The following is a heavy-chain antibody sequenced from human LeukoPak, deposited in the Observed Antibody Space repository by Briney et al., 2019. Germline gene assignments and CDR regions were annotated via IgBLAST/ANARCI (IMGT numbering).Heavy chain of an antibody. CDR2: IWRDGRNK. D-gene: IGHD2-21*02. CDR1: GFTFSSYG. J-gene: IGHJ4*02. V-gene: IGHV3-33*01. Sequence: GGSLRLSCAASGFTFSSYGIHWVRQAPGKGLEWVAVIWRDGRNKYYADSVKGRFTISRDNSKNTVLLQMNSLRAEDTAIYYCARDWGSDEAIDYWGQGTLVTVSS. CDR3: ARDWGSDEAIDY.